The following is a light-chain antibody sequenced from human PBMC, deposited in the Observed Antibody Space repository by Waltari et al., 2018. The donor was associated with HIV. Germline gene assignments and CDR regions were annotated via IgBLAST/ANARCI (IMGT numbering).Light chain of an antibody. CDR1: QGVSSY. CDR3: QQRSNWI. Sequence: EIVLTQSPATLSLSPGERATLSCRASQGVSSYLAWYQQKPGQAPRLLIYDASNRATGIPARFSGSGSGTDFTLTISSLEPEDFAVYYCQQRSNWIFGQGTRLEIK. CDR2: DAS. V-gene: IGKV3-11*01. J-gene: IGKJ5*01.